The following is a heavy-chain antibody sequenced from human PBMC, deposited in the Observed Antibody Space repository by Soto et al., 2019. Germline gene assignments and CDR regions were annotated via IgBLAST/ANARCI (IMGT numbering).Heavy chain of an antibody. D-gene: IGHD5-12*01. CDR1: GYTFTIYG. V-gene: IGHV1-18*01. Sequence: ASVKVSCKASGYTFTIYGINWVRQAPGQGLEWMGWISPDNGNTNYAQKLQGRVTMTTDTSTSTAYMELRSLRSDDTAIYYCARALGYSGYAGMDVWGQGTTVTVSS. CDR3: ARALGYSGYAGMDV. J-gene: IGHJ6*02. CDR2: ISPDNGNT.